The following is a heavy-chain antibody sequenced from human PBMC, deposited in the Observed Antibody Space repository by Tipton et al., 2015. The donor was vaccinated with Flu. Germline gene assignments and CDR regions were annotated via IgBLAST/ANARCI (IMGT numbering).Heavy chain of an antibody. CDR2: IYYSGST. V-gene: IGHV4-39*07. CDR3: ASSVVAGVGY. Sequence: TLSPTCTVSGDSISRRSFYWGWVRQPPGKGLEWIGSIYYSGSTYYNPSLKSRITISIDTSKNQFSLRLSSVTAADTAVYYCASSVVAGVGYWGQGALVTVSS. CDR1: GDSISRRSFY. D-gene: IGHD2-21*01. J-gene: IGHJ4*02.